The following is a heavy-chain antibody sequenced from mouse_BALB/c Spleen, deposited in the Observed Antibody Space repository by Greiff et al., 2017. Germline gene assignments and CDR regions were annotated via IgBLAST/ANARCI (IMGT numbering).Heavy chain of an antibody. CDR1: GYTFTDYA. J-gene: IGHJ4*01. CDR3: ARKGRYDRDYAMDY. CDR2: ISTYYGDA. V-gene: IGHV1S137*01. D-gene: IGHD2-14*01. Sequence: QVHVKQSGAELVRPGVSVKISCKGSGYTFTDYAMHWVKQSHAKSLEWIGVISTYYGDAIYNQKFKGKATMTVDKSSSTAYMELARLTSEDSAIYYCARKGRYDRDYAMDYWGQGTSVTVSS.